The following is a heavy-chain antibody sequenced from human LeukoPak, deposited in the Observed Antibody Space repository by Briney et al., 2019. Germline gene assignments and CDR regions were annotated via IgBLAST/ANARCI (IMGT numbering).Heavy chain of an antibody. CDR1: DASFSSSTYY. CDR3: ARGVQVWLMSQRYFDS. Sequence: PSETLSLTCTVSDASFSSSTYYWGWIRQPPGKGLEWIGSAFNNEGTYYSPSLRRRVTISRDTSKKQLSLRLSSLTAADTAVYYCARGVQVWLMSQRYFDSWGQGTLVTVSS. J-gene: IGHJ4*02. D-gene: IGHD3-10*01. CDR2: AFNNEGT. V-gene: IGHV4-39*07.